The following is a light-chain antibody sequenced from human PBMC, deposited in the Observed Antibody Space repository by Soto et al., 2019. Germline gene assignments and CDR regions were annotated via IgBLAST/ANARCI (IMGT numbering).Light chain of an antibody. CDR2: DAS. V-gene: IGKV1-13*02. J-gene: IGKJ4*01. CDR1: QGIGTA. Sequence: IQLTQSPSTLSASVGDRVTITCRASQGIGTALAWYHQRPGNSPDLLVYDASTLQSGVPSRFSGSGSETDFRLTISGLQPEDFGHYYCQQFNTKPLTFGGGTRGEIK. CDR3: QQFNTKPLT.